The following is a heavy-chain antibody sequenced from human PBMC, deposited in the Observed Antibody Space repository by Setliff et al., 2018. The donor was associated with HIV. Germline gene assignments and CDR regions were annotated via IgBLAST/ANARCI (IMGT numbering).Heavy chain of an antibody. J-gene: IGHJ3*02. CDR2: INPSGGST. CDR3: ARESLGVRGVRNAFDI. Sequence: ASVKVSCKASGYTFTSYYMHWVRQAPGQGLEWMGIINPSGGSTSYAQKFQGRVTMTRDTSTSTVYMELSSLRSEDTAVYYCARESLGVRGVRNAFDIWGQGTKVTVSS. V-gene: IGHV1-46*01. CDR1: GYTFTSYY. D-gene: IGHD3-10*01.